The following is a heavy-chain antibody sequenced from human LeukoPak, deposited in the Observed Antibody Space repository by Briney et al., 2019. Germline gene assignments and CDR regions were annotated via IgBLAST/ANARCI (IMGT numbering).Heavy chain of an antibody. D-gene: IGHD2-21*01. Sequence: GASVKVSCMASGYTFTSYGISWVRQAPGQGLEWMGWISAYNGNTNYAQKLQGRVTMTTDTSTSTAYMELRSLRSDDTAVYYCARAPRGAYCGGDCGSQHWGQGTLVTVSS. J-gene: IGHJ1*01. CDR1: GYTFTSYG. CDR2: ISAYNGNT. V-gene: IGHV1-18*01. CDR3: ARAPRGAYCGGDCGSQH.